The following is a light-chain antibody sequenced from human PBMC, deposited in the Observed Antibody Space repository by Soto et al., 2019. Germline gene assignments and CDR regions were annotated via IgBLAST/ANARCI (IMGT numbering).Light chain of an antibody. CDR3: QQSYSTFIT. Sequence: DIQMTQSPSSLSASEGDRVTIPCRASQSISSYLNWYQQKPGKAPKLLIYAASSLQSGVPSRFSGSGSGTDFTLTISSLQPEDFATYYCQQSYSTFITFGQGTRLEIK. CDR1: QSISSY. CDR2: AAS. V-gene: IGKV1-39*01. J-gene: IGKJ5*01.